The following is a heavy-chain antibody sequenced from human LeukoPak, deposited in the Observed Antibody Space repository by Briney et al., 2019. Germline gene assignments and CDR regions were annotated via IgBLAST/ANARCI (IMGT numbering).Heavy chain of an antibody. CDR3: AKHFGSGTYYNFLDY. D-gene: IGHD3-10*01. J-gene: IGHJ4*02. CDR2: ISDSGGST. CDR1: GFTFSSYA. Sequence: GGSLSLSCAASGFTFSSYAMSWVRQAPGKGLEWVSAISDSGGSTYYADSVKGRFTISRDNSKNTLYLHVNSLRAEDTAVYYCAKHFGSGTYYNFLDYWGQGTLVTVSS. V-gene: IGHV3-23*01.